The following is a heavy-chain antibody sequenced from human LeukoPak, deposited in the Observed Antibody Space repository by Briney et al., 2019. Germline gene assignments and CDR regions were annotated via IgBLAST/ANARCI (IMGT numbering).Heavy chain of an antibody. CDR1: GFTFSSYA. Sequence: GGSLRLSCAASGFTFSSYAMSWVREAPGKGLEWVSAISGSGGSTYYADSVKGRFTISRDNSKNTLYLQMNSLRAEDTAVYYCAKGSGARGQKDYFDYWGQGTLVTVSS. D-gene: IGHD1-26*01. V-gene: IGHV3-23*01. CDR3: AKGSGARGQKDYFDY. CDR2: ISGSGGST. J-gene: IGHJ4*02.